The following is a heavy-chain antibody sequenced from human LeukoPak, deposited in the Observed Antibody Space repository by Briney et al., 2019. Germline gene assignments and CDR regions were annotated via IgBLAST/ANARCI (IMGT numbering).Heavy chain of an antibody. Sequence: ASVKVSCKASGYTFTSYAMNWVRQSPGQALEWMVWINTNTGNTPSAQGFTGRFVFSLDTSFSTAYLQISSLKAEDTAGYYCARSGGTAYSSGWYAYWGQGTLVTVSS. CDR3: ARSGGTAYSSGWYAY. CDR1: GYTFTSYA. CDR2: INTNTGNT. J-gene: IGHJ4*02. V-gene: IGHV7-4-1*02. D-gene: IGHD6-19*01.